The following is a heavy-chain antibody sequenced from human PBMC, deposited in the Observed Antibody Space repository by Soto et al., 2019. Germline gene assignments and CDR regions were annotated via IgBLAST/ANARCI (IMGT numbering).Heavy chain of an antibody. J-gene: IGHJ4*02. CDR2: INHSGST. V-gene: IGHV4-34*01. CDR3: AREGGGHCSGGSCYVDY. Sequence: QVQLQQWGAGLLKPSETLSLTCAVYGGSFSGYYWSWIRQPPGKGLEWIGEINHSGSTNYNPSLKSRVTISVDTSKNQFSLKLSSGTAADTAVYYCAREGGGHCSGGSCYVDYWGQGTLVTVSS. CDR1: GGSFSGYY. D-gene: IGHD2-15*01.